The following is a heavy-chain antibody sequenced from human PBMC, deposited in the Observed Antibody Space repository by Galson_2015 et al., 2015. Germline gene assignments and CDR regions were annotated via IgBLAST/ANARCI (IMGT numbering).Heavy chain of an antibody. CDR1: GFTFSSYA. Sequence: SLRLSCAASGFTFSSYAMSWVRQAPGKGLEWVSAISGSGGSTYYADSVKGRFTISRDNSKNTLYLQMNSLRAEDTAVYYCAKDTKYYDILTGYGAFDIWGQGTMVTVSS. CDR3: AKDTKYYDILTGYGAFDI. D-gene: IGHD3-9*01. V-gene: IGHV3-23*01. CDR2: ISGSGGST. J-gene: IGHJ3*02.